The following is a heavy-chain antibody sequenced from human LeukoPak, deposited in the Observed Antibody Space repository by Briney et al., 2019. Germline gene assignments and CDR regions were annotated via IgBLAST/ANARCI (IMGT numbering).Heavy chain of an antibody. J-gene: IGHJ4*02. D-gene: IGHD6-6*01. CDR3: AKKTEYITSSSDH. CDR1: GFTFSSYA. V-gene: IGHV3-64*04. Sequence: GGSLRLSCSASGFTFSSYAMHWVRQAPGKGLEYVSAISSNGGRTYYADSVKGRFTISRDNSKNTLYLEMNSLRAEDTAVYYCAKKTEYITSSSDHWGQGTLVTVSS. CDR2: ISSNGGRT.